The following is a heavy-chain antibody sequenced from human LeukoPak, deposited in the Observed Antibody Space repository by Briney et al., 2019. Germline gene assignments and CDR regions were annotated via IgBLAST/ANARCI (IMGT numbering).Heavy chain of an antibody. Sequence: SVKVSCKASGGTFSSYAISWVRQAPGQGPEWMGGIIPIFGTANYAQKFQGRVTITADKSTSTAYMELSSLRSEDTAVYYCARGGWSGGNFDYWGQGTLVTVSS. CDR1: GGTFSSYA. CDR3: ARGGWSGGNFDY. V-gene: IGHV1-69*06. J-gene: IGHJ4*02. CDR2: IIPIFGTA. D-gene: IGHD4-23*01.